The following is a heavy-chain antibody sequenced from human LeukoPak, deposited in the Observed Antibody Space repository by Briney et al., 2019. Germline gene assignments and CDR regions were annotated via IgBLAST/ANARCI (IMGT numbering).Heavy chain of an antibody. V-gene: IGHV3-33*01. Sequence: GGSLRLSCAASGFTFSSYGMHWVRQAPGKGLEWVAVIWYDGSNKYYADSVKGRFTISRDNSKNTLYLQMNSLRAEDTAVYYCARGDAGEDYFDYWGQGTLVTVSS. D-gene: IGHD7-27*01. CDR2: IWYDGSNK. CDR1: GFTFSSYG. CDR3: ARGDAGEDYFDY. J-gene: IGHJ4*02.